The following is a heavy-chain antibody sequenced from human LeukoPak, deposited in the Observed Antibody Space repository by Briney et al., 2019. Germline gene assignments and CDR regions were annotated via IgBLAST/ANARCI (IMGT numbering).Heavy chain of an antibody. V-gene: IGHV3-9*01. J-gene: IGHJ3*02. Sequence: GRSLRLSCAASGFTFDDYAMHWVRQAPGKGLEWVSGISWNSGSIGYADSVKGRFTISRDNAKNSLYLQMNSLRAEDTALYYCAKDKGIAVAGGGALDIWGQGTMVTVSS. CDR3: AKDKGIAVAGGGALDI. D-gene: IGHD6-19*01. CDR1: GFTFDDYA. CDR2: ISWNSGSI.